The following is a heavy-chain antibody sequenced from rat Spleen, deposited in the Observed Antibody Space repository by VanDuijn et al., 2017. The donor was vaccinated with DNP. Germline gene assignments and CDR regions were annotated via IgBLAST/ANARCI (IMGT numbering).Heavy chain of an antibody. CDR1: GFTFSDYY. CDR2: ISYDGGST. V-gene: IGHV5-22*01. J-gene: IGHJ2*01. CDR3: HGYPDY. Sequence: EVQLVETGGGLVQPGRSLKLSCAASGFTFSDYYMAWVRQAPTKGLDWVAYISYDGGSTYYGDSVKGRFTISRDNAKSTLYLQMNSLRSEDMATYYCHGYPDYWGQGVMVTVSS. D-gene: IGHD1-4*01.